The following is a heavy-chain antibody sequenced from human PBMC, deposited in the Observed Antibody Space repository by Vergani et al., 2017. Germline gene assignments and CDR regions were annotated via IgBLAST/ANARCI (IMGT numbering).Heavy chain of an antibody. V-gene: IGHV1-69-2*01. CDR2: VDPEDGET. D-gene: IGHD4-17*01. J-gene: IGHJ6*02. CDR1: GYTFTDHY. Sequence: EVQLVQSGAEVKKPGPTMKISCKVSGYTFTDHYMHWVKQAPGKGLEWMGLVDPEDGETIYAEKFKGRVTIAADTSTDTAHLELSSLRSEDTAVYYCATPQTVTTGGMEVWGQGTTVIVS. CDR3: ATPQTVTTGGMEV.